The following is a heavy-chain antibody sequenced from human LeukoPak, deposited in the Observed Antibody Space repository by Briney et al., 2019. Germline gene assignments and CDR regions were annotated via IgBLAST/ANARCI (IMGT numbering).Heavy chain of an antibody. D-gene: IGHD6-19*01. Sequence: GGSLRPSCAASGFTFNNAWMSWVRQAPGKGLEWVGRIKSYTDGGTTDYAAPVKGRFTISRDDSKNTLYLQMNSLKAEDTAVYYCTTSRAVAGNDYWGQGTLVTVSS. CDR1: GFTFNNAW. CDR3: TTSRAVAGNDY. J-gene: IGHJ4*02. V-gene: IGHV3-15*01. CDR2: IKSYTDGGTT.